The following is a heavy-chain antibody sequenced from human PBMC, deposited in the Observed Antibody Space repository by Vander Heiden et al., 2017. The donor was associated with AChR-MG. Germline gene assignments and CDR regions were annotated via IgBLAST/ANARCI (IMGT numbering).Heavy chain of an antibody. J-gene: IGHJ5*02. D-gene: IGHD4-17*01. CDR3: TTDNGDYEVQRVS. CDR2: IKSKTDGGTT. Sequence: EVQLVESGGGLVKPGGSLRLSCAASGFTFSNAWMSWVRQAPGKGLEWVGRIKSKTDGGTTDYAAPVKGRFTISRDDSKNTLYLQMNSLKTEDTAVYYCTTDNGDYEVQRVSWGQGTLVTVSS. V-gene: IGHV3-15*01. CDR1: GFTFSNAW.